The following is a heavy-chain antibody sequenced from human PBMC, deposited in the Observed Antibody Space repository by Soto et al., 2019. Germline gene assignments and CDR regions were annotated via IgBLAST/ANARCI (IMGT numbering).Heavy chain of an antibody. V-gene: IGHV4-59*01. J-gene: IGHJ4*02. D-gene: IGHD1-26*01. CDR3: AYGGRAEGYFDS. CDR2: FYYSGST. CDR1: GASISSYY. Sequence: SETLSLTCTVSGASISSYYWSWVRQPPGKGLEWIGYFYYSGSTNYNPSLKSRVSMSVDTSKKQFSLKLSSVTAADTAVYYCAYGGRAEGYFDSWGQGALVTVSS.